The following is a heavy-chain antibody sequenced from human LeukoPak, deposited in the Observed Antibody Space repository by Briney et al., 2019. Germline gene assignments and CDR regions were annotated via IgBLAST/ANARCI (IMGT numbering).Heavy chain of an antibody. J-gene: IGHJ4*02. D-gene: IGHD3-9*01. CDR2: ISGSGGST. V-gene: IGHV3-23*01. CDR3: ANERERVLRYFDWLPTFDY. CDR1: GFTFSSYA. Sequence: PGGSLRLSCAASGFTFSSYAMSWVPHAPGKGLECVSAISGSGGSTYYADSVKGRFTISRDNSKNTLYLQMNSLRAEDTAVYYCANERERVLRYFDWLPTFDYWGQGTLVTVSS.